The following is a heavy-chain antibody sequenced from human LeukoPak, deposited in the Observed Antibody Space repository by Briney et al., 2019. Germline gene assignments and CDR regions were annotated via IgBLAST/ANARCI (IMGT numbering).Heavy chain of an antibody. V-gene: IGHV4-39*07. Sequence: SETLSLTCSVSGASISNYYWSWIRQPPGKGLEWMGSIDYSGSTYYNPSLKSRLTISSDTSRNQFSLKLSSVTAADTAMYYCARDDYYDSSGYYSSTGAFDIWGQGTMVIVSS. CDR1: GASISNYY. CDR3: ARDDYYDSSGYYSSTGAFDI. CDR2: IDYSGST. J-gene: IGHJ3*02. D-gene: IGHD3-22*01.